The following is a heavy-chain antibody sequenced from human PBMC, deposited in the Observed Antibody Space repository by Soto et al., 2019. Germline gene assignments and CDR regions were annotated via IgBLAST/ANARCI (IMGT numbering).Heavy chain of an antibody. J-gene: IGHJ6*02. D-gene: IGHD2-8*01. CDR1: GVSISSGDYY. CDR2: IYYSGNT. V-gene: IGHV4-30-4*01. Sequence: QVQLQESGPGLVKPSQSVSLTCTVSGVSISSGDYYWSWIRQPPGKGLEWIGYIYYSGNTKYAPSLGSRLTISIDTSRNQFSLHLMSVTAADTAIYYCARYTNFSPYYHGVDVWGQGTTVTVSS. CDR3: ARYTNFSPYYHGVDV.